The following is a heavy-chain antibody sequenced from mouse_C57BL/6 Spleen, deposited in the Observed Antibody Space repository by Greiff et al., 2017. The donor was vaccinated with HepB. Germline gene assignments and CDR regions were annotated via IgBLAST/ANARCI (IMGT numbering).Heavy chain of an antibody. CDR1: GFTFSNYW. J-gene: IGHJ4*01. V-gene: IGHV6-3*01. Sequence: EVQVVESGGGLVQPGGSMKLSCVASGFTFSNYWMNWVRQSPEKWLEWVAQIRLKSDNYATQYAESVKGIFTISRDDSKISFYLQMNNLRAEDTGIYYCTELSSAMDYWGQGTSATVSS. CDR3: TELSSAMDY. CDR2: IRLKSDNYAT.